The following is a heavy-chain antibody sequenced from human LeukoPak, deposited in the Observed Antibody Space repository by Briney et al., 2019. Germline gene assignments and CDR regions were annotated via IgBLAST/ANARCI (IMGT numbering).Heavy chain of an antibody. CDR1: GFTFNSYW. D-gene: IGHD6-6*01. CDR3: ARMGSSSSSY. CDR2: IKQDGSEK. V-gene: IGHV3-7*01. J-gene: IGHJ4*02. Sequence: PGGSLRLSCAASGFTFNSYWTTWVRQAPGKGLEWVANIKQDGSEKYYVDSVKGRFTISRDNAKNSLYLQMNSLRAEDTAVYYCARMGSSSSSYWGQGTLVTVSS.